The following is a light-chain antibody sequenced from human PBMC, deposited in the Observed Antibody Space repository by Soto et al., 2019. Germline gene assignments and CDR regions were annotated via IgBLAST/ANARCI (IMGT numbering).Light chain of an antibody. CDR3: QQRSNWPPGIT. V-gene: IGKV3-11*01. CDR2: DAS. CDR1: QSVSTNY. Sequence: EIVLTHSPATLSLSPWEIATLSCRASQSVSTNYLAWYQQKPVLAPRLLIYDASNRATGIPARFSGSGSGTDFTLTISSLEPEDFAVYYCQQRSNWPPGITFGPGTKVDI. J-gene: IGKJ3*01.